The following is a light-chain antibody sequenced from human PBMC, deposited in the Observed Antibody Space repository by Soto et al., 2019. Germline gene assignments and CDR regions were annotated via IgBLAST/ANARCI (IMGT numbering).Light chain of an antibody. CDR3: QQCGSSPS. CDR1: QSVSSSY. J-gene: IGKJ1*01. Sequence: EIVLTQSPGTLSLSPGERATLSCRASQSVSSSYLAWYQQKPGQAPRLLIYDTSSRATGIPDRFSGSGSGTDFTLAISRLVPEDFAVYYCQQCGSSPSFGQGTKVELK. V-gene: IGKV3-20*01. CDR2: DTS.